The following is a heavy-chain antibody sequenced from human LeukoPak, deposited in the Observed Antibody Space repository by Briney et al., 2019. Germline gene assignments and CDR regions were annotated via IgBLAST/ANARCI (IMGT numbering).Heavy chain of an antibody. J-gene: IGHJ2*01. V-gene: IGHV1-69*05. CDR3: ARDRGENWNDRRTAYFDL. D-gene: IGHD1-1*01. CDR1: GGTFSSYA. CDR2: IIPIFGTA. Sequence: AASVKVSCKASGGTFSSYAISWVRQAPGQGLEWMGGIIPIFGTANYAQKFQGRVTITTDESTSTAYMELSSLRSEDTAVYYCARDRGENWNDRRTAYFDLWGRGTLVTVSS.